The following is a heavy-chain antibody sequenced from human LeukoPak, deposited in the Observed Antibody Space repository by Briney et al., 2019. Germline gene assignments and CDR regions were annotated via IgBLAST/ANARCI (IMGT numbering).Heavy chain of an antibody. Sequence: EASVKVSCKASGYTFTSYDINWVRQATEQGLEWMGWMNPNSGNTGYAQKFQGRVTITRNTSIDTAYMELSSLRSEDTAVYYCARGTRIAVAGTSQRKKFDYWGQGTLVTVSS. CDR2: MNPNSGNT. V-gene: IGHV1-8*01. CDR3: ARGTRIAVAGTSQRKKFDY. J-gene: IGHJ4*02. CDR1: GYTFTSYD. D-gene: IGHD6-19*01.